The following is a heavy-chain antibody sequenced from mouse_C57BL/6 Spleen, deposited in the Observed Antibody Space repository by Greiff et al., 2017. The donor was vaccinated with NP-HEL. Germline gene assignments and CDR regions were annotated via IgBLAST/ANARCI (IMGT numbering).Heavy chain of an antibody. Sequence: QVQLQQPGAELVKPGASVKLSCKASGYTFTSYWMHWVKQRPGQGLEWIGMIHPNSGSTNYNEKFKSKATLTVDKSSSTAYMQLSSLTSEDSAVYYCARGRVITTYYFDDWGQGTTLTVSS. V-gene: IGHV1-64*01. CDR2: IHPNSGST. J-gene: IGHJ2*01. D-gene: IGHD1-1*01. CDR3: ARGRVITTYYFDD. CDR1: GYTFTSYW.